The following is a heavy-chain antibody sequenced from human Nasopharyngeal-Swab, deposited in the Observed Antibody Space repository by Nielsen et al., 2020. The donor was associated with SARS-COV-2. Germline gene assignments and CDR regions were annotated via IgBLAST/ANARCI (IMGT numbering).Heavy chain of an antibody. V-gene: IGHV3-21*04. Sequence: GESLKISCAASGFTFSSYSMNWVRQAPGKGLEWVSSISSSSSYIYYADSVKGRFTISRDNSKNTLYLQMNSLRAEDTAVYYCAKDRVDAAMEALDYWGQGTLVTVSS. D-gene: IGHD5-18*01. CDR1: GFTFSSYS. CDR3: AKDRVDAAMEALDY. J-gene: IGHJ4*02. CDR2: ISSSSSYI.